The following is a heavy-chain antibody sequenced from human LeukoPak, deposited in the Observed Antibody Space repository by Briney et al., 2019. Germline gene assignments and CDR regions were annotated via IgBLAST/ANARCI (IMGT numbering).Heavy chain of an antibody. D-gene: IGHD2/OR15-2a*01. V-gene: IGHV3-72*01. CDR1: GFTFSDHY. Sequence: GGSLRLSCVVSGFTFSDHYLDWVRQSPGRGLEWVGRSRTKADGYITQYAAPVKDRFTISRDESKDSLFLQMNSLKTEDTAMYYCVRGLNSFDLWGQGTPVTVSS. J-gene: IGHJ4*02. CDR3: VRGLNSFDL. CDR2: SRTKADGYIT.